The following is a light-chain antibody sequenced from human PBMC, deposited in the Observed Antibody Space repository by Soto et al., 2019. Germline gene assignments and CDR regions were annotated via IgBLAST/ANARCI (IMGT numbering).Light chain of an antibody. CDR3: PPYGSSST. CDR1: QSVSSNY. J-gene: IGKJ4*01. Sequence: EIVLTQSPGTLSLSPGERATLSCRASQSVSSNYLAWYQQKPGQAPRLLIYGASNRDTGIPDRFSGSGSGTDFKLNISRRAPEDFADYYCPPYGSSSTFGGGTKVAIK. V-gene: IGKV3-20*01. CDR2: GAS.